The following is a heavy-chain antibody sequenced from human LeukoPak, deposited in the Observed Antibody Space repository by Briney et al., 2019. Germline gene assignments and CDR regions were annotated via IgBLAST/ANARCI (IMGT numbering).Heavy chain of an antibody. V-gene: IGHV1-8*01. CDR2: MNPNTGKS. CDR3: ARKTCTSTSCLHP. CDR1: GYTFINYD. D-gene: IGHD2-2*01. Sequence: GASVKVSCKASGYTFINYDINWVRQAAGQGLEWMEWMNPNTGKSGYAQRFQGRVTVTRDTSIDTAYMELSNLGSDDTAVYYCARKTCTSTSCLHPWGQGTLVTVSS. J-gene: IGHJ5*02.